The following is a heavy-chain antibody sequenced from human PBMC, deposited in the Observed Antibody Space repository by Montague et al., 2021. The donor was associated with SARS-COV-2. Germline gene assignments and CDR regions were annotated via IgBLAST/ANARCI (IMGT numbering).Heavy chain of an antibody. CDR1: CVSISSGSYY. V-gene: IGHV4-61*01. CDR2: VYHTGST. J-gene: IGHJ4*02. Sequence: SETLSLTCSVSCVSISSGSYYWSWVRQPPGKGLEWIGYVYHTGSTNYXPSLQSRVTLSIDTSKNQFSLNLTSVTAADTAVYYCVREKYYFDDSGSKWGQGTLVTV. CDR3: VREKYYFDDSGSK. D-gene: IGHD3-22*01.